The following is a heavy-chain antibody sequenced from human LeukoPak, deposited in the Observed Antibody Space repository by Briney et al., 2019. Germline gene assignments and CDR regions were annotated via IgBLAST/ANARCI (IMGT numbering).Heavy chain of an antibody. J-gene: IGHJ4*02. D-gene: IGHD5-24*01. CDR1: GGSFSGYY. V-gene: IGHV4-34*01. CDR2: INHSGST. CDR3: ARRRWAFDY. Sequence: KPSETLSLTCAVYGGSFSGYYWSWIRQPPGKGLEWIGEINHSGSTNYNPSLKSRVTISVDTSKNQFSLKLSSVTAADTAVYYCARRRWAFDYWGQGTLVTVSS.